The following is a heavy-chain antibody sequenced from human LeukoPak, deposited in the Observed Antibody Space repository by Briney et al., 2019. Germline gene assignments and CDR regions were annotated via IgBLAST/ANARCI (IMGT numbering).Heavy chain of an antibody. Sequence: GGPLRLSCTASGFTFGAYAMSWFRQAPGKGLEWVGFIRSKAYGGTTEYAASVKGRFTISRDDSKSIAYLQMKSLKTEDKAVYFCNSVVWRDYGGQGTL. CDR2: IRSKAYGGTT. CDR3: NSVVWRDY. J-gene: IGHJ4*02. CDR1: GFTFGAYA. D-gene: IGHD2-8*01. V-gene: IGHV3-49*03.